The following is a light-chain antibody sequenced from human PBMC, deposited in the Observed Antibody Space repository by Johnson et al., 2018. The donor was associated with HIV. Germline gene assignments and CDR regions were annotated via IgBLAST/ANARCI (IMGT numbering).Light chain of an antibody. CDR2: DNN. CDR1: SSNIGNNY. J-gene: IGLJ1*01. Sequence: QSVLTQPPSVSAAPGQRVTISCSGSSSNIGNNYVSWYQQLPGTAPKLLIYDNNKRPSGLPDRLSGSKSGTSATLCITGLQTGDEADYYCGTWDSSLSAHVFGTGTKVTVL. CDR3: GTWDSSLSAHV. V-gene: IGLV1-51*01.